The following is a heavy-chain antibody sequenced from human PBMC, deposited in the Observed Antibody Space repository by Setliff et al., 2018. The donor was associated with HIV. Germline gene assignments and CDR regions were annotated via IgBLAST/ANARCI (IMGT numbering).Heavy chain of an antibody. D-gene: IGHD1-7*01. CDR3: ATFYKLTGTTSFDY. V-gene: IGHV1-24*01. CDR1: GYTLTELS. J-gene: IGHJ4*02. CDR2: FHPEHGET. Sequence: ASVKVSCKISGYTLTELSMHWVRQAPGKGLEWMGGFHPEHGETIYAQKFEDRVTMTEATSTGTAYMELSSLTSEDTAVYLCATFYKLTGTTSFDYWGQGTPVTVSS.